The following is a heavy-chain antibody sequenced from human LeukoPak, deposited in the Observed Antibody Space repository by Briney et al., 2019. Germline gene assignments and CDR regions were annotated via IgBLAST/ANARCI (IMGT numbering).Heavy chain of an antibody. J-gene: IGHJ4*02. Sequence: PGGPLRLSCAASGFTFSSYSMNWVRQAPGKGLEWVSSISSSSSYIYYADSVKGRFTISRDNAKNSLYLQMNSLRAEDTAVYYCARDYESGYDWADYYDSSGYYGGGDYWGQGTLVTVSS. CDR3: ARDYESGYDWADYYDSSGYYGGGDY. V-gene: IGHV3-21*01. CDR2: ISSSSSYI. CDR1: GFTFSSYS. D-gene: IGHD3-22*01.